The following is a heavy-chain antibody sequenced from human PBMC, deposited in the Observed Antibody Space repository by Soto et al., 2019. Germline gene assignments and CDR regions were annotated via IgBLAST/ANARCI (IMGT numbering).Heavy chain of an antibody. CDR2: IIPIFGTA. CDR1: GGTFSSYS. D-gene: IGHD3-16*02. Sequence: SVKVSCKASGGTFSSYSISWVRQAPGQGLEWMGGIIPIFGTANYAQKFQGRVTITADKSTSTAYMELSSLRSEDTAVYYCARGYRRDVDWFDPWGQGTLVTVSS. V-gene: IGHV1-69*06. CDR3: ARGYRRDVDWFDP. J-gene: IGHJ5*02.